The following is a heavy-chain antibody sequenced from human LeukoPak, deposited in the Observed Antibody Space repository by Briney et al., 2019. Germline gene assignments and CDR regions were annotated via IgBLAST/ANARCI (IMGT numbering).Heavy chain of an antibody. V-gene: IGHV4-4*07. CDR1: GGSLSSYY. D-gene: IGHD3-22*01. J-gene: IGHJ3*02. CDR3: ARGPYSYDSSGAFDI. CDR2: IYTSGST. Sequence: PSETLSLTCTVSGGSLSSYYWNWIRQPAGKGLEWIGRIYTSGSTNYNPSLKSRVTISVDTSKNQFSLKLSSVTAADTAVYFCARGPYSYDSSGAFDIWGQGTMVTVSS.